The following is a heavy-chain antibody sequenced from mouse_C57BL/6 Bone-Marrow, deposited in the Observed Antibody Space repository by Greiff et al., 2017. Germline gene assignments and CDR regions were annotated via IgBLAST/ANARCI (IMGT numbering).Heavy chain of an antibody. CDR2: INPYNGGT. Sequence: VQLQQSGPVLVKPGASVKMSCKASGYTFTDYYMNWVKQSHGKSLEWIGVINPYNGGTSYNQKFKGKATLTVEKSSSTAYMELNSLTSEDSAVYYCARGTVDSSGYVYAMDYWGQGTSVTVSS. J-gene: IGHJ4*01. V-gene: IGHV1-19*01. CDR1: GYTFTDYY. CDR3: ARGTVDSSGYVYAMDY. D-gene: IGHD3-2*02.